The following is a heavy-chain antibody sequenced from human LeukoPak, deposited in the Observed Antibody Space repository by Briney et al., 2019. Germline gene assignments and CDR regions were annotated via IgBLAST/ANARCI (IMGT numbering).Heavy chain of an antibody. V-gene: IGHV4-39*01. J-gene: IGHJ4*02. Sequence: TSETLSLTCTVSGGSMSSSSYYWGWIRQPPGKGLEWIGSIYYSGSTYYNPSLKSRVTISVDTSKNQFSLKLSSVTAADTAVYYCARLPTVTFFDYWGQGTLVTVSS. CDR1: GGSMSSSSYY. CDR3: ARLPTVTFFDY. D-gene: IGHD4-17*01. CDR2: IYYSGST.